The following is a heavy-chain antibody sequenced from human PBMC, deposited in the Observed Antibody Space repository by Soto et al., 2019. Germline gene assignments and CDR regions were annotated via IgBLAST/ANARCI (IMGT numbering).Heavy chain of an antibody. V-gene: IGHV1-46*01. CDR1: GYTFINYY. Sequence: QVQLVQYGAEVKKPGASVKLSCKASGYTFINYYIHWVRQAPGQGLEWMGIFNPTSGSTNYAQTFQGRVTLTMDTSTRTVYMELSSLRFDDTAVYYCARDLAAGDYWGQGTLVTVSS. D-gene: IGHD6-13*01. CDR2: FNPTSGST. J-gene: IGHJ4*02. CDR3: ARDLAAGDY.